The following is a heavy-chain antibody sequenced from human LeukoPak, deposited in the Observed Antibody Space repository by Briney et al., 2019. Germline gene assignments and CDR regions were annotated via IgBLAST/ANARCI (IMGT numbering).Heavy chain of an antibody. V-gene: IGHV3-53*01. CDR1: GFTVSSNY. CDR3: AREGYYDHGDAFDI. CDR2: IYSGGST. D-gene: IGHD3-22*01. Sequence: GGSLRLSCAASGFTVSSNYMSWVRQAPGKGLEWVSVIYSGGSTYYADSVKGRFTISRDNSKNTLYLQMNSLRAEDTAVYYCAREGYYDHGDAFDIWGQGTMVTVSS. J-gene: IGHJ3*02.